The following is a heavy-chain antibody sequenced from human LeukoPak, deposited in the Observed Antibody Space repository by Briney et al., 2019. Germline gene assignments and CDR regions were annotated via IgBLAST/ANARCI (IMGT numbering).Heavy chain of an antibody. CDR1: GFTFSGFG. J-gene: IGHJ5*02. V-gene: IGHV3-30*03. D-gene: IGHD3-3*01. CDR3: ARHGGSGYYTSSARFDP. Sequence: GGSLRLSCAASGFTFSGFGMHWVRQAPGKGLEWVAVISYDESHKYYADSVKGRFTISRDNSKNTVFLQMNSLKASDTAMYYCARHGGSGYYTSSARFDPWGQGTLVTVSS. CDR2: ISYDESHK.